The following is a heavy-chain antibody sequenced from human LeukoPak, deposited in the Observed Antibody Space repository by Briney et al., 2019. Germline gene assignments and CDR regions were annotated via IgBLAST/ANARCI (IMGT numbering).Heavy chain of an antibody. Sequence: PGGSLRLSCAASGFTFDDYAMHWVRQAPGKGLEWVSGISWNSGSIGYADSVKGRFTISRDNAKNSLYLQMNSLRAEDTALYYCAKATLAVAGWPLGYYFDYWGQGTLVTVSS. V-gene: IGHV3-9*01. J-gene: IGHJ4*02. CDR2: ISWNSGSI. CDR3: AKATLAVAGWPLGYYFDY. CDR1: GFTFDDYA. D-gene: IGHD6-19*01.